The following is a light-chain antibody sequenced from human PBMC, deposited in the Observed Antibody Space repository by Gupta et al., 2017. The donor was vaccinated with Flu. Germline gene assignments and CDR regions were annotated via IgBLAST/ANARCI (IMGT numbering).Light chain of an antibody. CDR2: SAS. J-gene: IGKJ2*01. CDR3: QQADNVPYT. V-gene: IGKV1-12*01. CDR1: QGVGSC. Sequence: PSSLYEAVGDRVTITCRASQGVGSCVAWYQQKPGKAPKLLIFSASTLQSGVPSRFSGSDSGTDCTLTISSLQPEDFATYYCQQADNVPYTFGQGTKVEV.